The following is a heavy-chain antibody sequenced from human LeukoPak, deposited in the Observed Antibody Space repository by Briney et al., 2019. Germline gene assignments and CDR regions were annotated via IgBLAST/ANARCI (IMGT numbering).Heavy chain of an antibody. J-gene: IGHJ4*02. CDR2: TYYRSKWYN. D-gene: IGHD1-1*01. Sequence: SQTLSLTCAISGDSVSSNSVAWNWIRQSPSRGLEWLGRTYYRSKWYNEYAVSVKSRITINPDTSKNQFSLQLNSVTPEDTAIYYCAILRTASSFDFWGQGTLVTVSS. CDR3: AILRTASSFDF. CDR1: GDSVSSNSVA. V-gene: IGHV6-1*01.